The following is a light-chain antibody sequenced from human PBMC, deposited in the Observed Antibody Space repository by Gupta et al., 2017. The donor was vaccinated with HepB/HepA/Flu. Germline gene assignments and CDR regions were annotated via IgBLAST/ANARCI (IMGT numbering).Light chain of an antibody. J-gene: IGKJ1*01. CDR3: QQYGSSLSWT. CDR1: HSVSSSY. V-gene: IGKV3-20*01. Sequence: DIVMTQSPATLSSSPGERATLSCRASHSVSSSYLAWYQQKPGQAPRLLIYGASTRATGIPARFSGSGSGTDFTLTISRLKPEDFAVYYCQQYGSSLSWTFGQGTKVEIK. CDR2: GAS.